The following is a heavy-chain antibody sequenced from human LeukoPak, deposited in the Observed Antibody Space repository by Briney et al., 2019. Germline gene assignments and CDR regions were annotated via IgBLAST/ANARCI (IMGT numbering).Heavy chain of an antibody. J-gene: IGHJ4*02. CDR2: ISSTGGII. Sequence: PGGSLRLSCAASGVTFSSYEMNWVRQAPGKGLEWVSYISSTGGIIYYADSVKGRFTISRDNAKRSLFLQMNSLRAEDTAVYYGARAPYDSRDYSFDYWGQGTLVPVSS. D-gene: IGHD3-22*01. CDR1: GVTFSSYE. V-gene: IGHV3-48*03. CDR3: ARAPYDSRDYSFDY.